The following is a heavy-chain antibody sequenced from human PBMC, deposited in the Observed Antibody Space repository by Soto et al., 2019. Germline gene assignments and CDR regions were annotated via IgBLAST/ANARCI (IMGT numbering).Heavy chain of an antibody. V-gene: IGHV1-46*03. J-gene: IGHJ5*02. Sequence: QVQLVQSGAEVKKPGASVKVSCKASGYTFTSYYMHWVRQAPGQGLEWMGIINPSGGSTSYAQKFRGRVTMTRDTSTSTVDMELSSLRSEDTAVYYCARTLSGYDYGHNWFDPWGQGTLVTVSS. CDR2: INPSGGST. CDR3: ARTLSGYDYGHNWFDP. D-gene: IGHD5-12*01. CDR1: GYTFTSYY.